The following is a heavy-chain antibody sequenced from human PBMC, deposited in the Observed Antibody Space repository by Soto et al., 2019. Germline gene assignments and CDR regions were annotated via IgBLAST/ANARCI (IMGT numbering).Heavy chain of an antibody. J-gene: IGHJ4*02. CDR3: AREYTYGSNFFDC. Sequence: QVQLQESGPGLVKPSQTLSLTCTVSGGSISSAAYYWSWIRQHPGKGLEWIGYISHSGSTYYTPSLKRRVIISADTSKTQFSLNLTSVTAADTAVYYCAREYTYGSNFFDCWGQGARVTGSS. CDR2: ISHSGST. V-gene: IGHV4-31*03. CDR1: GGSISSAAYY. D-gene: IGHD5-18*01.